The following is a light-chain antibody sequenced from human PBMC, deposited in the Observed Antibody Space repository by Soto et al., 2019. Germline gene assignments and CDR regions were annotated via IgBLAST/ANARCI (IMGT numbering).Light chain of an antibody. Sequence: IQMAECPFSMSASVRDRSTLISRASKSISRYVNWYQKKPGKANKLLIYAASSLKSGVPSRFSGSASGLACSSTIRSLQSDHGTLYYPQYNTYCPLTFGEGTKVDI. CDR2: AAS. J-gene: IGKJ4*01. CDR1: KSISRY. V-gene: IGKV1-39*02. CDR3: QYNTYCPLT.